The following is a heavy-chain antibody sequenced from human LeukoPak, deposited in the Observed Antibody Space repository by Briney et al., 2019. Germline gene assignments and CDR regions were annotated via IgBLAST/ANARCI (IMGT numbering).Heavy chain of an antibody. CDR3: ARDILTGYYWFDP. J-gene: IGHJ5*02. D-gene: IGHD3-9*01. V-gene: IGHV1-8*03. CDR2: MNPNSGNT. CDR1: GYTFTSYD. Sequence: GASVKVFCKASGYTFTSYDINWVRQATGQGLEWMGWMNPNSGNTGYAQKFQGRVTITRNTSISTAYMELSSLRSEDTAVYYCARDILTGYYWFDPWGQGTLVTVSS.